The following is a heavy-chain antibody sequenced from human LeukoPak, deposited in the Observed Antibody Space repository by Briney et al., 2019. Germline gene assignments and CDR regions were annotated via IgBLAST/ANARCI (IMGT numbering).Heavy chain of an antibody. CDR1: GYTFTGYY. J-gene: IGHJ4*02. CDR3: ARGGGSYSTHFDY. CDR2: INPNSGGT. Sequence: ASVKVSCKASGYTFTGYYMHWVRQAPGQGLEWMGRINPNSGGTNYAQKFQGRVTMTRATSISTAYMELSRLRSDDTAVCYCARGGGSYSTHFDYWGQGTLVTVSS. V-gene: IGHV1-2*06. D-gene: IGHD1-26*01.